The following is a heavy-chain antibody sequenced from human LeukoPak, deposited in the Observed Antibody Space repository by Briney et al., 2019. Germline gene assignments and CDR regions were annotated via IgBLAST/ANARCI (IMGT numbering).Heavy chain of an antibody. CDR1: GFTFSDYY. D-gene: IGHD3-10*01. J-gene: IGHJ3*02. V-gene: IGHV3-11*01. CDR3: ARGAVLLWFGESAGDAFDI. CDR2: ISSSGSTI. Sequence: GGSLTLSCAASGFTFSDYYMSWIRQAPGKGREGVSYISSSGSTIYYADPVKGRFTSSRDNAKAYLYLQMNSLRAEDTAVYYCARGAVLLWFGESAGDAFDIWGQGTMVTVSS.